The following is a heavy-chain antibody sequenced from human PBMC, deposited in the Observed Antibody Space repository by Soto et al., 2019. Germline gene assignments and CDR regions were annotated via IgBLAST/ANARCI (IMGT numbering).Heavy chain of an antibody. CDR2: MNSNSGNT. CDR3: ARAREYYYGMDV. J-gene: IGHJ6*02. CDR1: GYTFTSYE. V-gene: IGHV1-8*01. Sequence: QVQLVQSGAEVKKPGASVKVSCRASGYTFTSYEIKWVRQATGQGLGRMGWMNSNSGNTGYAHKFQGRVTMTRNTSISTAYMELSSLRSEDTAVYYCARAREYYYGMDVWGQGTTVTVSS.